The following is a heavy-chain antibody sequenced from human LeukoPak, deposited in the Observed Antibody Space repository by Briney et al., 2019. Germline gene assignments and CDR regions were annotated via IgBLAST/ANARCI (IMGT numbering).Heavy chain of an antibody. Sequence: ASVTVSCTPSVYVFTYYFVHWLRQAPGQGPEWLGWINPNTGGTNYAQKIQGRVTMTTDTSITTAYMELTRLTSDDTAIYYCAREDFPHNWFDPWGQGSLVTVSS. D-gene: IGHD3-3*01. V-gene: IGHV1-2*02. CDR2: INPNTGGT. CDR1: VYVFTYYF. CDR3: AREDFPHNWFDP. J-gene: IGHJ5*02.